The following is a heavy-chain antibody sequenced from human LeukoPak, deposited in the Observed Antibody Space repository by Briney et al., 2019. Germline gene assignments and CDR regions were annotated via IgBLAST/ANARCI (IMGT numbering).Heavy chain of an antibody. CDR2: INHSGST. CDR1: GGSFSGYY. V-gene: IGHV4-34*01. J-gene: IGHJ5*02. CDR3: ASAVRLGYCSGGSCYSRHWFDP. Sequence: KPSETLSLTCAVYGGSFSGYYWSWIRQPPGKGLEWIGEINHSGSTNYNPSLKSRVTISVDTSKNQFSLKLSSVTAADTAVYYCASAVRLGYCSGGSCYSRHWFDPWGQGTLVTVSS. D-gene: IGHD2-15*01.